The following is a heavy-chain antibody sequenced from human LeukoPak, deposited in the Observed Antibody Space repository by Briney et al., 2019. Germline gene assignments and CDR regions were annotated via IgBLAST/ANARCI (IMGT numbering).Heavy chain of an antibody. D-gene: IGHD3-3*01. J-gene: IGHJ4*02. CDR2: ISGGGDYT. CDR1: GFTSSNYG. CDR3: AKRRFLESTPYYFDY. V-gene: IGHV3-23*01. Sequence: GGSLRLSCAASGFTSSNYGMSWVRQAPGRGLEWVSTISGGGDYTSYADSVKGRFTISRDNSKNTLYLQMNGLRVEDSALYYCAKRRFLESTPYYFDYWGQGTLVTVSS.